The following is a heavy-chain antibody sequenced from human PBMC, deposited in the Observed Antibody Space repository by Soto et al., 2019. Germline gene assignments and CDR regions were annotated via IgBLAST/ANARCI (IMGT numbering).Heavy chain of an antibody. Sequence: PGGSLRLSCAASGFTFSSYSMNWVRQAPGKGLEWVSSISSSSSYIYYADSVKGRFTISRDNAKNSLYLQMNSLRAEDTAVYYCARGVAARPTWFDPWGQGTLVTVSS. CDR2: ISSSSSYI. CDR1: GFTFSSYS. J-gene: IGHJ5*02. CDR3: ARGVAARPTWFDP. V-gene: IGHV3-21*01. D-gene: IGHD6-6*01.